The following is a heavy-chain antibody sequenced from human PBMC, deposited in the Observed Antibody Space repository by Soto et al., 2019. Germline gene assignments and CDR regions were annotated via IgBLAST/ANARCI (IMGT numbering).Heavy chain of an antibody. CDR3: AKEKMCSSGWCPYYYYYMDV. CDR1: GFTFSSYA. Sequence: PGGSLRLSCAASGFTFSSYAMSWVRQAPGKGLEWVSAISGSGGSTYYADSVKGRFTISRDNSKNTLYLQMNSLRAEDTAVYYCAKEKMCSSGWCPYYYYYMDVWGKGTTVTVSS. J-gene: IGHJ6*03. V-gene: IGHV3-23*01. CDR2: ISGSGGST. D-gene: IGHD6-19*01.